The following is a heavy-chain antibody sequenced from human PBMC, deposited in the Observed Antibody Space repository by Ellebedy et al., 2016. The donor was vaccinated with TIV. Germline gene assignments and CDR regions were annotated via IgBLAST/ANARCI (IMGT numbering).Heavy chain of an antibody. CDR1: GYSFTIYW. J-gene: IGHJ4*02. CDR2: IDPSDPSGSYT. CDR3: VRHHTGSGFMTFFED. Sequence: GESLKISXRASGYSFTIYWITWVRQMPGKGLEWMGRIDPSDPSGSYTSYSPSFQGHVTISTDKSISTASLQWSSLKAADNAMYYCVRHHTGSGFMTFFEDWGQGTLVTVST. D-gene: IGHD3/OR15-3a*01. V-gene: IGHV5-10-1*01.